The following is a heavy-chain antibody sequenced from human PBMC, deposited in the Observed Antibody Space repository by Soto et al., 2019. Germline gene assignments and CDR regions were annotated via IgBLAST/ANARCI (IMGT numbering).Heavy chain of an antibody. CDR1: GGSISSYY. CDR3: ARDNPTMGGWFDP. J-gene: IGHJ5*02. D-gene: IGHD3-10*01. V-gene: IGHV4-59*01. Sequence: SETLSLTCTVSGGSISSYYWSWIRQPPGKGLEWIGYIYYSGSTNYNPSLKSRVTISVDTSKNQFSLKLSSVTAADTAVYYCARDNPTMGGWFDPWGQGTLVTVSS. CDR2: IYYSGST.